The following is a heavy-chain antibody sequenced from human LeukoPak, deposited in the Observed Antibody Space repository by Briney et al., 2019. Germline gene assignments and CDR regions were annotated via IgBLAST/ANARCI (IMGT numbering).Heavy chain of an antibody. V-gene: IGHV3-7*03. Sequence: PGGSLRLSCEASGFTFRRDWMSWVRQAPGKGLEWVANIKEDGSEKYYIDSLKGRFTTPRDNAKNSLYLQMNSLSAEDTAMYYCARCTFPSSSWSYHDWGQGTLVTVSS. CDR1: GFTFRRDW. D-gene: IGHD6-13*01. CDR2: IKEDGSEK. J-gene: IGHJ4*02. CDR3: ARCTFPSSSWSYHD.